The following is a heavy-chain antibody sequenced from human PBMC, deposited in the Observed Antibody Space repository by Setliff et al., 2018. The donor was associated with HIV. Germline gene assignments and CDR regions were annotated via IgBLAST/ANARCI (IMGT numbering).Heavy chain of an antibody. CDR3: TAGHYGPNP. D-gene: IGHD3-10*01. J-gene: IGHJ5*01. CDR2: ITSDSSVK. V-gene: IGHV3-48*04. CDR1: GSSIGGQW. Sequence: SGGSLRLSCAASGSSIGGQWMNWVRQAPGKGLEWISYITSDSSVKYYADSVKGRFTISRDNAGRSLYLQMNSLKVEDTAVYYCTAGHYGPNPWGQGTPVTVSS.